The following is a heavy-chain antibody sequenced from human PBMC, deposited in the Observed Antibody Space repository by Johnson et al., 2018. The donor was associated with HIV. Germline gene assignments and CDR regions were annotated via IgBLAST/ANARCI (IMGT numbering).Heavy chain of an antibody. D-gene: IGHD1-1*01. J-gene: IGHJ3*02. V-gene: IGHV3-7*05. CDR1: GFTLSSYW. CDR2: IKQDGSEK. CDR3: ARDSYLNDDAFDI. Sequence: VQLVESGGGLVQPGGSLRLSCAASGFTLSSYWMSWVRQAPGKGLEWVANIKQDGSEKYYVDSVKGRFTISRDNAKNSLYLQMNSLRAEDTALYYCARDSYLNDDAFDIWGQGTMVTVSS.